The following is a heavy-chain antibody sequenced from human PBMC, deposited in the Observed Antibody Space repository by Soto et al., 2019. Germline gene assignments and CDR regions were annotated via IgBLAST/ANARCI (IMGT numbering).Heavy chain of an antibody. V-gene: IGHV3-21*04. CDR2: ISSSSSYI. Sequence: GGSLRLSCAASGFTFSSYSMNWVRQAPGKGLEWVSSISSSSSYIYYADSVKGRFTISRDNAKNSLYLQMNSLRAEDTAVYYCAKDSVPPNFWSGYYTGGYFDYWGQGTLVTVSS. D-gene: IGHD3-3*01. CDR1: GFTFSSYS. J-gene: IGHJ4*02. CDR3: AKDSVPPNFWSGYYTGGYFDY.